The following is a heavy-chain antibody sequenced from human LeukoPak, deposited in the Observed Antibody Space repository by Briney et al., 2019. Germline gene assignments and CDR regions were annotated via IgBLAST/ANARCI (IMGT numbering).Heavy chain of an antibody. V-gene: IGHV1-18*01. CDR3: AREQGYCSSTSCSRGAFDI. J-gene: IGHJ3*02. D-gene: IGHD2-2*01. Sequence: ASVNVSCKASGYNFTSDGISWVRQAAGQGLEGMGWISAYNGNTNYAQKLQGRVTMTTDTSTSTAYMELRSLRSDDTAVYYCAREQGYCSSTSCSRGAFDIWGQGTMVTVSS. CDR1: GYNFTSDG. CDR2: ISAYNGNT.